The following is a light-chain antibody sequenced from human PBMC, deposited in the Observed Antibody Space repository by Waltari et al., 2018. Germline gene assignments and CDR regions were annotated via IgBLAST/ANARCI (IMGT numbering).Light chain of an antibody. CDR3: QQYNSSPWT. Sequence: DIQLTQSPSFLSASVGDRVTITCRASQAISIFLAWYQEKPGKAPKLLIYTASTLQSGVPSRFSGSGSGTEFTLTISNLQPDDFATYFCQQYNSSPWTFGQGTKLDI. V-gene: IGKV1-9*01. CDR2: TAS. CDR1: QAISIF. J-gene: IGKJ1*01.